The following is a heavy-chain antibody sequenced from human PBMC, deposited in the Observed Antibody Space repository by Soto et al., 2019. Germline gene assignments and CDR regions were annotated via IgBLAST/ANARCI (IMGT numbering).Heavy chain of an antibody. CDR3: ASRAGQLVPGGELFDY. CDR2: MNPNSGNT. D-gene: IGHD6-6*01. CDR1: GYTFTSYD. J-gene: IGHJ4*02. Sequence: ASVKVSCKASGYTFTSYDINWVRQATGQGLEWMGWMNPNSGNTGYAQKFQGRVTMTRNTSISTAYMELSSLRSEDTAVYYCASRAGQLVPGGELFDYWGQGTLVTVSS. V-gene: IGHV1-8*01.